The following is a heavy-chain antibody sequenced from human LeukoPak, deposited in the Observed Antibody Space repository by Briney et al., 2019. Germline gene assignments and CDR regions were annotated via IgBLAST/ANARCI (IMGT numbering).Heavy chain of an antibody. D-gene: IGHD3-22*01. V-gene: IGHV4-4*07. CDR1: GGSISSYY. J-gene: IGHJ3*02. CDR2: IYSSGST. CDR3: ARVGNYYDSSGTDDAFDI. Sequence: SETLSLTCTVSGGSISSYYWSWIRQPAGNGLEWIGRIYSSGSTNYNPSLKSRVTMSVDTSKNQFSLKLSSVTAADTAVYYCARVGNYYDSSGTDDAFDIWGQGTMVTVSS.